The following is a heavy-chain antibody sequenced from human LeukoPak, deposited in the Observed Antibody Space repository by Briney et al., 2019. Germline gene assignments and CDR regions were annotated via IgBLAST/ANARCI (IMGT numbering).Heavy chain of an antibody. J-gene: IGHJ6*02. V-gene: IGHV3-48*01. CDR2: ISSSSSTI. CDR3: ALGYCSGGSCYYYYYGMDV. CDR1: GFTFSSYS. Sequence: GGSLRLSCAASGFTFSSYSMNWVRQAPGKGLEWVSYISSSSSTIYYADSVKGRFTISRDNAKNSLYLQMNSLRAEDTAVYYCALGYCSGGSCYYYYYGMDVWGQGTTVTASS. D-gene: IGHD2-15*01.